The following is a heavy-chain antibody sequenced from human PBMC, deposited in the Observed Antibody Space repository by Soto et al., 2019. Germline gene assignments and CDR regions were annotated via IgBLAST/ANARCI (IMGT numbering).Heavy chain of an antibody. V-gene: IGHV4-59*01. CDR2: IYYSGST. CDR1: GGSISNYY. CDR3: ARGLYSSNWEYYYNYYMDV. D-gene: IGHD6-13*01. Sequence: SETLSLICTVSGGSISNYYWSWIRQPPGKGLEWIGYIYYSGSTNYNPSLKSRVTISIDTSKNKFSLRLSSVTAADTAVYYCARGLYSSNWEYYYNYYMDVWGKGTTVTVSS. J-gene: IGHJ6*03.